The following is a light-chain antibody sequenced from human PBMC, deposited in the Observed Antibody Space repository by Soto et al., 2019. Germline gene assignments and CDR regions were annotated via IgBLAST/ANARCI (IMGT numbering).Light chain of an antibody. J-gene: IGKJ4*01. CDR1: QDINNS. CDR2: DAS. Sequence: DIQMTQSPSSLSASVGDRVTITCQASQDINNSLNWYQQKPGKAPKLLIYDASSLEAGVPSRFSGSGSATDFTFTIRSLQAEDIATYYCQQYDNLPLTFGGGNKVEIK. CDR3: QQYDNLPLT. V-gene: IGKV1-33*01.